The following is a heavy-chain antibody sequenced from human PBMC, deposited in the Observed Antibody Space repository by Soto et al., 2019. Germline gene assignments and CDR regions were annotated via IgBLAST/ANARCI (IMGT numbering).Heavy chain of an antibody. D-gene: IGHD3-10*01. J-gene: IGHJ6*02. V-gene: IGHV4-34*01. Sequence: SETLSLTCAVYGGSFSGYYWSWIRQPPGKGLEWIGEINHSGSTNYNPSLKSRVTISVDTSKNQFSLKLSSVTAADTAVYYCARVSVTMVRGVITNYYYYGMDVWGQGTTVTISS. CDR2: INHSGST. CDR3: ARVSVTMVRGVITNYYYYGMDV. CDR1: GGSFSGYY.